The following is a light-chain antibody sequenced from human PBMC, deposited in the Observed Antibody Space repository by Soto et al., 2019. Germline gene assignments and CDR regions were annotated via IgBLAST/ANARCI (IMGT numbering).Light chain of an antibody. V-gene: IGKV3-15*01. CDR3: LQYSTWPPRYT. Sequence: EIVMTQSPAALSVSLGERVSLTCRASQAVSSYLAWYQQKPGQAPRLLISDASTRATDIPDRFSGSGSGTDVNLTISSLQSSDLAVDYCLQYSTWPPRYTCGQGTKLEIK. CDR1: QAVSSY. CDR2: DAS. J-gene: IGKJ2*01.